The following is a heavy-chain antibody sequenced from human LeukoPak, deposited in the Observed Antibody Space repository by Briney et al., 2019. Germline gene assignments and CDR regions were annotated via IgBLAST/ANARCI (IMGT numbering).Heavy chain of an antibody. CDR3: ATTNKDYVWGSYRSPERYNWFDP. J-gene: IGHJ5*02. Sequence: ASVKVSCKVSGYALTELSMHWVRQAPGKGLEWMGGFDPEDGETIYAQKFQGRVTMTEDTSTDTAYMELSSLRSEDTAVYYCATTNKDYVWGSYRSPERYNWFDPWGQGTLVTVSS. D-gene: IGHD3-16*02. V-gene: IGHV1-24*01. CDR1: GYALTELS. CDR2: FDPEDGET.